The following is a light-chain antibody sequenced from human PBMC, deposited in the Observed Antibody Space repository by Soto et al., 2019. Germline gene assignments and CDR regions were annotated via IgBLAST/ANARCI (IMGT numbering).Light chain of an antibody. Sequence: EVVMTQSPATLSVSPGERATLSCRASQSISTNLAWYQQRVGQAPRLLIYGASTRATGVPARFSGSGSGTDFTLTISSLHSEVFAFYHCQQYDPWPPFTFGPGTRVDIK. CDR2: GAS. CDR3: QQYDPWPPFT. J-gene: IGKJ3*01. CDR1: QSISTN. V-gene: IGKV3-15*01.